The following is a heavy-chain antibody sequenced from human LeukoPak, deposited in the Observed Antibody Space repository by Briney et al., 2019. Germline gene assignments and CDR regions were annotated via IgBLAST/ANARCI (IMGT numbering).Heavy chain of an antibody. CDR2: ISSSSSYI. Sequence: PGGSLRLSCAASGFTFSSYTMIWVRQAPGKGLEWVSSISSSSSYIYYADSVKGRFTISRDNAKNTLYLQMNSLRAEDTAVYYCAREAIVGATTDAFDIWGQGTMVTVSS. CDR1: GFTFSSYT. V-gene: IGHV3-21*01. J-gene: IGHJ3*02. D-gene: IGHD1-26*01. CDR3: AREAIVGATTDAFDI.